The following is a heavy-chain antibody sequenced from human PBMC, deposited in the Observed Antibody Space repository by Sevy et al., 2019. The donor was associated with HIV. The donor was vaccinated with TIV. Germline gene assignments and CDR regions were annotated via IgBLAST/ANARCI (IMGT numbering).Heavy chain of an antibody. V-gene: IGHV3-30*18. J-gene: IGHJ4*02. Sequence: GGSLRLSCAASGFTFSSYGMHWVRQAPGKGLEWVAVISYDGSNKYYADSVKGRFTISRDNSKNTLYLQMNSLRAEDTAVYYCAKDSDPAYLVPYCISTSCYAGYFDYWGQGTLVTVSS. CDR3: AKDSDPAYLVPYCISTSCYAGYFDY. CDR1: GFTFSSYG. D-gene: IGHD2-2*01. CDR2: ISYDGSNK.